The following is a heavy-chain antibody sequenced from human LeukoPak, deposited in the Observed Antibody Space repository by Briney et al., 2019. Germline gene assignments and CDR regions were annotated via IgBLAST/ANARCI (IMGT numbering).Heavy chain of an antibody. CDR2: INPSGGST. CDR1: GYTFTGYY. V-gene: IGHV1-46*01. CDR3: AGMVAPYYMDV. D-gene: IGHD2-15*01. Sequence: GASVKVSCKASGYTFTGYYMHWVRQAPGQGLEWMGIINPSGGSTSYAQKFQGRVTMTRDMSTSTVYMELSSLRSEDTAVYYCAGMVAPYYMDVWGKGTTVTVSS. J-gene: IGHJ6*03.